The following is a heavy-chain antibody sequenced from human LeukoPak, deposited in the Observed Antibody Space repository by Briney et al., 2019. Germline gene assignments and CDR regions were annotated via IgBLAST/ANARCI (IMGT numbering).Heavy chain of an antibody. CDR3: ARDGNGGLNTYYYYYYGMDV. CDR2: ISSSSSYI. J-gene: IGHJ6*02. V-gene: IGHV3-21*01. CDR1: GFTFSSYS. D-gene: IGHD7-27*01. Sequence: PGGSLRLSCAASGFTFSSYSMNWVRQAPGKGLEWVSSISSSSSYIYYADSVKGRFTISRDNAKNSLYLQMNSLRAEDTAVYYCARDGNGGLNTYYYYYYGMDVWGQGTTVTVSS.